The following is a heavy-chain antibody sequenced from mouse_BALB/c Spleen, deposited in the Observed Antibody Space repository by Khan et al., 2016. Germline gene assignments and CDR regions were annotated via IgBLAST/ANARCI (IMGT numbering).Heavy chain of an antibody. Sequence: EVQLQESGPGLVKPSQSLSLTCTVTGYSITSDYVWNWIRQFPGDNLEWLGFISYSGSTIYNPSLTSRISITRDTSKNQFFLQWNSVTTDDTATYYCAVIHYYGYFDYWGQGTTLTVSS. CDR2: ISYSGST. J-gene: IGHJ2*01. V-gene: IGHV3-2*02. CDR1: GYSITSDYV. D-gene: IGHD1-2*01. CDR3: AVIHYYGYFDY.